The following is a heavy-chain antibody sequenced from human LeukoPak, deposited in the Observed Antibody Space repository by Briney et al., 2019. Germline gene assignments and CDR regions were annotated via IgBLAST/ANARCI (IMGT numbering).Heavy chain of an antibody. J-gene: IGHJ3*02. D-gene: IGHD2-2*01. Sequence: SETLSLTCTVSGGSISSGGYYWSWTRLHPGKGLEWIGYIYYSGSTYYHPPLKSRVTISVDTSKNQFSLKLSSVTAADTDVYYCARVDSTCCHTRCLDAFDIWGEGRMVTVSS. V-gene: IGHV4-31*03. CDR1: GGSISSGGYY. CDR3: ARVDSTCCHTRCLDAFDI. CDR2: IYYSGST.